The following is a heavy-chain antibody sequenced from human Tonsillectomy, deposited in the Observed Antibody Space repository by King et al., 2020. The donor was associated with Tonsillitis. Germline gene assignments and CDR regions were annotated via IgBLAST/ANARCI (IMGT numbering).Heavy chain of an antibody. D-gene: IGHD3-16*02. CDR1: GYTFTGYY. CDR2: INPNSGGT. CDR3: ARANKITFGGVIFPPFDY. Sequence: VQLVESGAEVKKPGASVKVSCKASGYTFTGYYMHWVRQAPGQGLEWMGWINPNSGGTNYAQKFQGRVTMTRDTSISTAYMELSRLRSDDTAVYYCARANKITFGGVIFPPFDYWGQGTLVTVSS. J-gene: IGHJ4*02. V-gene: IGHV1-2*02.